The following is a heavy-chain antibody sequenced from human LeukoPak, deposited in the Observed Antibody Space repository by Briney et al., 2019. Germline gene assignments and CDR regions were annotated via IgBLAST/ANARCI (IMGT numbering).Heavy chain of an antibody. CDR2: IYHSGST. D-gene: IGHD3-22*01. CDR3: ARSGLYYYDSSGYYYIGPTFDI. J-gene: IGHJ3*02. V-gene: IGHV4-4*02. Sequence: PSGTLSLTCAVSGGSISSSNWWSWVRQPPGKGLEWIGEIYHSGSTNYNPSLKSRVTISVDKSKNQFSLKLSSVTAADTAVYYCARSGLYYYDSSGYYYIGPTFDIWGQGTMVTVSS. CDR1: GGSISSSNW.